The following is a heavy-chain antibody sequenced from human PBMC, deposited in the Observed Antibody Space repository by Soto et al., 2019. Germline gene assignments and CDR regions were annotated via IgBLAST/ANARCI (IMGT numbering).Heavy chain of an antibody. Sequence: ASVKVPCKASGYTFTSYDINWVRQATGQGLEWMGWMNPNSGNTGYAQKFQGRVTMTRNTSISTAYMELSSLRSEDTAVYYCARGVSSSWYSKTKNWFDTWGQGTLVTVSS. CDR2: MNPNSGNT. D-gene: IGHD6-13*01. CDR3: ARGVSSSWYSKTKNWFDT. J-gene: IGHJ5*02. CDR1: GYTFTSYD. V-gene: IGHV1-8*01.